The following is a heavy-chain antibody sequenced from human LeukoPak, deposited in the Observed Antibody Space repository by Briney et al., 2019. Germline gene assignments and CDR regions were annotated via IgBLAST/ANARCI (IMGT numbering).Heavy chain of an antibody. CDR3: ATDLGAYNPKPHYFDY. V-gene: IGHV3-23*01. Sequence: GGSLRLSCAASGFTFADYAMSWVRQAPGKGLEWVSAISGSGGSTYYADSVKGRFTISRDNSKNTLYLQMNSLRAEDTAVYYCATDLGAYNPKPHYFDYWGQGTLVTVSS. J-gene: IGHJ4*02. CDR2: ISGSGGST. D-gene: IGHD1-14*01. CDR1: GFTFADYA.